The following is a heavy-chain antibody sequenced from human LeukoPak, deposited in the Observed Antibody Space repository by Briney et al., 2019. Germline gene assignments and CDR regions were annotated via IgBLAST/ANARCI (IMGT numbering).Heavy chain of an antibody. Sequence: GGSLRLSCAASGFNISKTYLMWARQAPGKRLEWVSVTYAGGASWYGDFVEGRFTISKDNSKNTVHLQMSGLRGDDTAIYYCARADSSKWWGLDPWGQGTLVTVAS. CDR2: TYAGGAS. CDR1: GFNISKTY. CDR3: ARADSSKWWGLDP. J-gene: IGHJ5*02. D-gene: IGHD2-21*02. V-gene: IGHV3-53*01.